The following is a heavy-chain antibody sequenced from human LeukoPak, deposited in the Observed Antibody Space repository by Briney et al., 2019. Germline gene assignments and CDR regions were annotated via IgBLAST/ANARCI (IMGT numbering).Heavy chain of an antibody. V-gene: IGHV1-46*01. J-gene: IGHJ3*02. D-gene: IGHD6-19*01. CDR2: INPSGGST. Sequence: ASVKVSCKASGYTFTSYYMHWVRQAPGQGLEWMGIINPSGGSTSYAQKFQGRVTMTRDTSTSTVYMELSSLRSEDTAVYYCARGGERMAGHDAFDIWGQGTMVTVSS. CDR1: GYTFTSYY. CDR3: ARGGERMAGHDAFDI.